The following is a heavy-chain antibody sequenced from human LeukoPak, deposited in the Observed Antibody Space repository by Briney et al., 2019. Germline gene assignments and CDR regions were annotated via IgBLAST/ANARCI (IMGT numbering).Heavy chain of an antibody. Sequence: GGSLRLSCAASGFTFSSYSMNWVRQAPGKGLEWVSYISSSSSTIYYADSVKGRFTISRDNAKNSLYLQMNSLRDEDTAVYNCARENYDILTGYPTDFDYWGQGTLVTVSS. CDR3: ARENYDILTGYPTDFDY. J-gene: IGHJ4*02. CDR2: ISSSSSTI. D-gene: IGHD3-9*01. V-gene: IGHV3-48*02. CDR1: GFTFSSYS.